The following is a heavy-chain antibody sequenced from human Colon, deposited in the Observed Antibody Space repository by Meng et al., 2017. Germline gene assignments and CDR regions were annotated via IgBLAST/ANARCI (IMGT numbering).Heavy chain of an antibody. CDR3: ARDYWGSLDF. V-gene: IGHV4-61*08. CDR2: AST. J-gene: IGHJ4*02. Sequence: QVRLQESGPGLVSPSETLSLICSVSGGSVSSAGYQWSWIRQPPGKGLEWIGYASTNYNPSLKSRVTISVDTSKNQFSLNVRSVTAADTAVYYCARDYWGSLDFWGQGILVTVSS. CDR1: GGSVSSAGYQ. D-gene: IGHD3-16*01.